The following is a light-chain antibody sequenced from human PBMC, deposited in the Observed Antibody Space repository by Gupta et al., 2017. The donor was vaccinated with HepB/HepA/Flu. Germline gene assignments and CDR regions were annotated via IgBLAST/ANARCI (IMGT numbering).Light chain of an antibody. CDR3: QQYGSSPPMYT. J-gene: IGKJ2*01. CDR2: GAS. V-gene: IGKV3-20*01. CDR1: QSVSSSY. Sequence: EIGLTQSPGTLSLSPGERPTLSCRASQSVSSSYLAWYQQKPGQAPRLLIYGASSRATGIPDRFSGSGSGTDFTLTISRREPEDFAVYYCQQYGSSPPMYTFGQGTKLEIK.